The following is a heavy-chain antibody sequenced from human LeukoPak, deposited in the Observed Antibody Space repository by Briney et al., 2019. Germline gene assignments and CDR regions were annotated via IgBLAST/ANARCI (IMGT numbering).Heavy chain of an antibody. CDR1: GGSFSGYY. J-gene: IGHJ4*02. D-gene: IGHD5-18*01. Sequence: SETRSLTCAVYGGSFSGYYWSWIRQPPGKGLEWIGEINHSGSTNYNPSLKSRVTISVDTSKNQFSLKLSSVTAADTAVYYCARVDDTAMVNWGQGTLVTVSS. V-gene: IGHV4-34*01. CDR2: INHSGST. CDR3: ARVDDTAMVN.